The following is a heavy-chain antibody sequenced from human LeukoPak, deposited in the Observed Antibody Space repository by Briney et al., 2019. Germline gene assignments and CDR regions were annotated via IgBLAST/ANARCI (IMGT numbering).Heavy chain of an antibody. V-gene: IGHV1-18*01. D-gene: IGHD3-22*01. J-gene: IGHJ5*02. CDR1: GYTFTSYG. Sequence: WASVKGSCKASGYTFTSYGISWVRQAPGQGREWMGWISAYNGNTNYAQKLQGRVTMTTDTSTSTAYMELRSLRSDDTAVYYCARDYPNYYDSSGYRGAWFDPWGQGTLVTVSS. CDR2: ISAYNGNT. CDR3: ARDYPNYYDSSGYRGAWFDP.